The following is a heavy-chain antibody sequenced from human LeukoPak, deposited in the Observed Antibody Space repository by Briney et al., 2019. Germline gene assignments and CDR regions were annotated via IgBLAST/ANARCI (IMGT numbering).Heavy chain of an antibody. J-gene: IGHJ4*02. D-gene: IGHD2/OR15-2a*01. CDR1: GFTFSSYA. CDR2: ISGSGGST. V-gene: IGHV3-23*01. CDR3: VRDNPRCCGVIPSNIDDY. Sequence: GGSLRLSCAASGFTFSSYAMSWVRQAPGKGLEWVSAISGSGGSTYYADSVRGRFTISRDNAKNSLYLQMNSLRAEDTAVYYCVRDNPRCCGVIPSNIDDYWGQGTLVTVSS.